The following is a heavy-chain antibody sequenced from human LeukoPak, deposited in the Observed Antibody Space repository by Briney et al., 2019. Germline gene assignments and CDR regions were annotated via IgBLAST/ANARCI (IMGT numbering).Heavy chain of an antibody. Sequence: PGGSLRLSCAASGFTFSSYGMSWVRQAPGKGLEWVSAISGSGGSTYYADSVKGRFTISRDNSKNTLYLQMNSLRAEDTAVYYCASTRIVVVPAAISYDYWGQGTLVTVSS. D-gene: IGHD2-2*02. CDR2: ISGSGGST. J-gene: IGHJ4*02. CDR3: ASTRIVVVPAAISYDY. CDR1: GFTFSSYG. V-gene: IGHV3-23*01.